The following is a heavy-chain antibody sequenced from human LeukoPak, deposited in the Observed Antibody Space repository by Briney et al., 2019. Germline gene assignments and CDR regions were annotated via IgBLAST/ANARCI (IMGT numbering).Heavy chain of an antibody. CDR2: MHTSGST. CDR1: GGSISSYY. D-gene: IGHD6-6*01. J-gene: IGHJ4*02. Sequence: SETLSLTCTVSGGSISSYYWSWIRQPAGKGLEWIGRMHTSGSTHYNPSLKSRVTISVDKSKNQFSLKLSSVTAADTAVYYCARDRDSTSSRFDYWGQGTLVTV. CDR3: ARDRDSTSSRFDY. V-gene: IGHV4-4*07.